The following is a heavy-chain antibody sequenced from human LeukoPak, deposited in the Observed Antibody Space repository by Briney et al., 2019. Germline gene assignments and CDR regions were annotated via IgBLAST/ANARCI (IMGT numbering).Heavy chain of an antibody. CDR1: GYTFSSYD. CDR2: MNPNSGNT. V-gene: IGHV1-8*01. Sequence: GASVKVSCRASGYTFSSYDINWVRQATGQGFEWMGWMNPNSGNTGYAQKFQGRITMTRNTSKSTAYMELSSLRSEDTAVYYCARALDSSGYYHPDYWGQGTLVTVSS. J-gene: IGHJ4*02. CDR3: ARALDSSGYYHPDY. D-gene: IGHD3-22*01.